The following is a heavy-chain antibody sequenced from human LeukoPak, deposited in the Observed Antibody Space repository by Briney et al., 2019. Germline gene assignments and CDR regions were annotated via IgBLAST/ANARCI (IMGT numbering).Heavy chain of an antibody. CDR1: GGSISRYY. D-gene: IGHD6-13*01. CDR2: KDYSGST. CDR3: PRVYYSSSYDYWYFDL. Sequence: SETLSLICTVSGGSISRYYWSWIRQPPGKGLEWIGYKDYSGSTNYNRSLKSRVTISVDTSKNQFSLKLSSVTAADTAVYYCPRVYYSSSYDYWYFDLWGRGTLVTVSS. J-gene: IGHJ2*01. V-gene: IGHV4-59*01.